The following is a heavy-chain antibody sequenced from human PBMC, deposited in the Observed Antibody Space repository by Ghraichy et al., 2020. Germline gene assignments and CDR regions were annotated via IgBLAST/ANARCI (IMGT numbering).Heavy chain of an antibody. D-gene: IGHD5-18*01. Sequence: GGSLRLSCAASGFTFSSYGMHWVRHATGKDLEWVSGIGTAGDTYYVGSVKGRFTISRENAKNSLYLQMNSLTAGDTAVYYCARGYSYGRYFDYWGQGTLVTVSS. CDR2: IGTAGDT. V-gene: IGHV3-13*01. J-gene: IGHJ4*02. CDR1: GFTFSSYG. CDR3: ARGYSYGRYFDY.